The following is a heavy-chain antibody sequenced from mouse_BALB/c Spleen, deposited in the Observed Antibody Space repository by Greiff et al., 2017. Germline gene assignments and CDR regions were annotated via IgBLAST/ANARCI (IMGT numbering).Heavy chain of an antibody. CDR2: INPSTGYT. J-gene: IGHJ4*01. CDR3: ARVWLRHAMDY. D-gene: IGHD2-2*01. V-gene: IGHV1-7*01. Sequence: QVQLKQSGAELAKPGASVKMSCKASGYTFTSYWMHWVKQRPGQGLEWIGYINPSTGYTEYNQKFKDKATLTADKSSSTAYMQLSSLTSEDSAVYYCARVWLRHAMDYWGQGTTVTVSS. CDR1: GYTFTSYW.